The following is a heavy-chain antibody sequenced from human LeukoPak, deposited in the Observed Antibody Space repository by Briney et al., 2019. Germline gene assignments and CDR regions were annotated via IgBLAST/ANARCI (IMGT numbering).Heavy chain of an antibody. CDR3: AAAGSRVRRYFQH. Sequence: SQTLSLTCTVSGGSISSGDYYWSWIRQPPGKGLEWIGYIYYSGSTYYNPSLKSRVTISVDTSKNQFSLKLSSVTAADTAVYYCAAAGSRVRRYFQHWGQGTLVTVSS. CDR1: GGSISSGDYY. V-gene: IGHV4-30-4*01. D-gene: IGHD3-16*01. J-gene: IGHJ1*01. CDR2: IYYSGST.